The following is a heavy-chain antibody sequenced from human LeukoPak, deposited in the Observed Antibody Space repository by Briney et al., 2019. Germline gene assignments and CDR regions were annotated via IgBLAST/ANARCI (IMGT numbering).Heavy chain of an antibody. Sequence: GGSLRLSCAASGFTFSSYSMNWVRQAPGQGLEWVSSISSSSSYIYYADSVKSRFTISGDNAKNSLYLQMNSLRAEDTAVYYCARSSPHCSSTSCYNDAFDIWGQGTMVTVSS. J-gene: IGHJ3*02. D-gene: IGHD2-2*02. V-gene: IGHV3-21*01. CDR3: ARSSPHCSSTSCYNDAFDI. CDR1: GFTFSSYS. CDR2: ISSSSSYI.